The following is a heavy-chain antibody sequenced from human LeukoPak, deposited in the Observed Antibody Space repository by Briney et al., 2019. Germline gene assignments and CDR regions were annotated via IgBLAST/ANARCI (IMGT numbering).Heavy chain of an antibody. CDR3: AKDLGYYDSSGPPYYFDY. Sequence: GGSLRLSCAVSGITLSNYGMSWVRQAPGKGLEWVSAISGSGGSTYYADSVKGRFTISRDNSKNTLYLQMNSLRAEDTAVYYCAKDLGYYDSSGPPYYFDYWGQGTLVTVSS. CDR2: ISGSGGST. D-gene: IGHD3-22*01. J-gene: IGHJ4*02. V-gene: IGHV3-23*01. CDR1: GITLSNYG.